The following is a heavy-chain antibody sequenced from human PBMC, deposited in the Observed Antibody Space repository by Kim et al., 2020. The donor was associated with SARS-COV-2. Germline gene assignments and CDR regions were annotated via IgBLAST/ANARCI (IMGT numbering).Heavy chain of an antibody. D-gene: IGHD3-3*01. V-gene: IGHV4-59*01. Sequence: YNPSLKSRVTISVDTSKNQFSLKLSSVTDADTAVYYCARVPSGRFYGMDVWGQGTTVTVSS. CDR3: ARVPSGRFYGMDV. J-gene: IGHJ6*02.